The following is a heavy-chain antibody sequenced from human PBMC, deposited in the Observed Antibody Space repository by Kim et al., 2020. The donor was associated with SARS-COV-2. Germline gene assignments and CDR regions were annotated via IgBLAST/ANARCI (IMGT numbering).Heavy chain of an antibody. D-gene: IGHD3-22*01. CDR1: GYSISSGYY. CDR2: IYHSGST. Sequence: SETLSLTCTVSGYSISSGYYWGWIRQPPGKGLEWIGSIYHSGSTYYNPSLKSRVTISVDTSKNKFSLQLSSVTAADTAVYYCARDRGLGYSFDVGWGQGTLVTVSS. V-gene: IGHV4-38-2*02. J-gene: IGHJ4*02. CDR3: ARDRGLGYSFDVG.